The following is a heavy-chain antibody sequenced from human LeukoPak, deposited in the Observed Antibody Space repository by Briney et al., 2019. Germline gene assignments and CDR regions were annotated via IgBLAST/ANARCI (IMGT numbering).Heavy chain of an antibody. Sequence: ASVKVSCKASGYTFTDYYVHWVRQAPGQGLEWMGRISPNSGGTNYAQKFRGRLTVSRDTSISRAYMELRSFRSDDTAVYYCAKNLAGDYADYWGQGTLVTVSS. CDR1: GYTFTDYY. CDR3: AKNLAGDYADY. J-gene: IGHJ4*02. CDR2: ISPNSGGT. V-gene: IGHV1-2*06. D-gene: IGHD4-17*01.